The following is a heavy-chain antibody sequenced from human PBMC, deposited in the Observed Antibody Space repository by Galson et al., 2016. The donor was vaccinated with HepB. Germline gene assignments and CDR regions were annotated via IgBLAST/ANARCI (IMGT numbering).Heavy chain of an antibody. CDR2: IYSGGSK. D-gene: IGHD3-3*01. CDR1: GFTVSSNY. V-gene: IGHV3-53*04. Sequence: SLRLSCAASGFTVSSNYMSWVRQAPGKGLEWVSVIYSGGSKYYADSVKGRFTTSRHNSKHTLYLQMNSLRAEDTAVYFCARGPSDSDFESYFDSWGQGALVTVSS. J-gene: IGHJ5*01. CDR3: ARGPSDSDFESYFDS.